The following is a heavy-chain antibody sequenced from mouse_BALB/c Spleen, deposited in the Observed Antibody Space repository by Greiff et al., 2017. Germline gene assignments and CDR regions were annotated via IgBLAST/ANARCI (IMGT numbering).Heavy chain of an antibody. CDR1: GFTFSSYG. CDR3: AREPYYFDY. Sequence: EVQVVESGGGLEQPGGSLKLSCAASGFTFSSYGMSWVRQTPDKRLELVATINSNGGSTYYPDSVKGRFTISRDNAKNTLYLQMSSLKSEDTAMYYCAREPYYFDYWGQGTTLTVSS. V-gene: IGHV5-6-3*01. J-gene: IGHJ2*01. CDR2: INSNGGST.